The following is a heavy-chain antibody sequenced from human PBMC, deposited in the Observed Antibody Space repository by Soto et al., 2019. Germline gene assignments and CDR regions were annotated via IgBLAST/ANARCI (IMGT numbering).Heavy chain of an antibody. CDR2: ISPSSTYI. D-gene: IGHD2-15*01. J-gene: IGHJ4*02. V-gene: IGHV3-21*04. CDR1: GLNFEKCS. CDR3: ATDPGDIEVVPATI. Sequence: SLRLSCAASGLNFEKCSMNWVRQPPGKGPEWLASISPSSTYIRYADSVNGRFTISRDNARNSLSLQMMNLRADDTAIYSCATDPGDIEVVPATIWGQGTLVTVSS.